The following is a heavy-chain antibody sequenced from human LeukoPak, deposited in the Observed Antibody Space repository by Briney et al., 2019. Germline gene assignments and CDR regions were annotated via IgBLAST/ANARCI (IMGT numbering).Heavy chain of an antibody. CDR3: ARARDDYINNWFDP. Sequence: SETLSLTCTVSGDSISTRTYHWGWIRQPPGKGLEWIGYVFYSGNTNYNPSLKSRVTISVDASKSQLSLKLSSVTAADTAVYYCARARDDYINNWFDPWGQGTLVTVSS. CDR2: VFYSGNT. J-gene: IGHJ5*02. V-gene: IGHV4-61*05. CDR1: GDSISTRTYH. D-gene: IGHD5-24*01.